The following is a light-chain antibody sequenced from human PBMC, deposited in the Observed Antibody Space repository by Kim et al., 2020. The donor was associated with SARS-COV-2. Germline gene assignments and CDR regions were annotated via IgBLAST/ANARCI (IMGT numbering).Light chain of an antibody. V-gene: IGKV1-27*01. CDR2: GAS. CDR1: RGTGDY. Sequence: GDSVTITCRASRGTGDYVAWYQQKPGKLPHLLISGASLLEEEVPSRFSGSRSGTHYTLTISGLQPEDVATYYCQKYNNVPLTFGGGTKVDIK. CDR3: QKYNNVPLT. J-gene: IGKJ4*01.